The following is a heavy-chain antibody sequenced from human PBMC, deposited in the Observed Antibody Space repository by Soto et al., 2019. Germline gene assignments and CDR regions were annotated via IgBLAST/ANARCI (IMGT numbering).Heavy chain of an antibody. CDR1: GFTFDDYG. D-gene: IGHD4-17*01. Sequence: GGSLRLSCAASGFTFDDYGMHWVRQAPGKGLEWVSGISWNSGNIVYADSVKGRFTISRDNAKNSLYLQMNSLRPEDTALYYCAKGSGLTTVTTIDHWGQGSLVTVSS. CDR3: AKGSGLTTVTTIDH. J-gene: IGHJ4*02. V-gene: IGHV3-9*01. CDR2: ISWNSGNI.